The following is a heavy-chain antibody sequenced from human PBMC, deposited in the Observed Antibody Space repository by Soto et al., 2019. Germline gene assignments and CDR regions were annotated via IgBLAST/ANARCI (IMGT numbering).Heavy chain of an antibody. J-gene: IGHJ4*02. CDR2: ISWNSGTT. CDR3: AKDRGGHEGSFDS. Sequence: EVQLVESGGGLVQPGRSLRLSCAASGFTFHDYAMHWVRQAPGKGLEWVSGISWNSGTTGSADSVKGRFTISRDNAKNSLTLQMNFLRAEDTAVYYCAKDRGGHEGSFDSWGQGTLVTVSS. V-gene: IGHV3-9*01. CDR1: GFTFHDYA. D-gene: IGHD5-12*01.